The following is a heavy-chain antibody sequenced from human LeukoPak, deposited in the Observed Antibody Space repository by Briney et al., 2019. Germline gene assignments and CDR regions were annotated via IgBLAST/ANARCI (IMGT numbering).Heavy chain of an antibody. V-gene: IGHV4-34*01. CDR1: GGSFSGYY. CDR3: ARSAMDV. CDR2: INHSGST. Sequence: SETLSLTCAVYGGSFSGYYWSWIRQPPGKGLEWIGEINHSGSTNYNPSLKSRVIISVDTSKNQFSLKLSSVTAADTAVYYCARSAMDVWGKGTTVTASS. J-gene: IGHJ6*04.